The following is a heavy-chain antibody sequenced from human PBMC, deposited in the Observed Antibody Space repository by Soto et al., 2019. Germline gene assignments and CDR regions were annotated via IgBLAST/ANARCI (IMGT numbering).Heavy chain of an antibody. CDR3: ARVNPGYSYVNY. Sequence: EVQLVESGGGLVQPGGSLRLSCAASGCTFSSYWMLWVRQAPGKGLVWVSRINSDGSTTSYADSVKGRFTISRDNAKNTLYLQINSLRAADTAVYYCARVNPGYSYVNYWGQGTLVTVSS. J-gene: IGHJ4*02. D-gene: IGHD5-18*01. CDR1: GCTFSSYW. V-gene: IGHV3-74*01. CDR2: INSDGSTT.